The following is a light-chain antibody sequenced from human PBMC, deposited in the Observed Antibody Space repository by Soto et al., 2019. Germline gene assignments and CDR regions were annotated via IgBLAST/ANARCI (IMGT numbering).Light chain of an antibody. V-gene: IGLV2-14*01. CDR1: TTDVGGYNY. J-gene: IGLJ2*01. CDR3: SSYTSSSPWV. Sequence: QSVLTQPASVSGSPGQSITIPCTGTTTDVGGYNYVSWYQQHPGKAPKLLIYEVSNRPSGVSDRFSGSKSGNTASLTISGLQDEDEDDYYCSSYTSSSPWVFGGGTKLTVL. CDR2: EVS.